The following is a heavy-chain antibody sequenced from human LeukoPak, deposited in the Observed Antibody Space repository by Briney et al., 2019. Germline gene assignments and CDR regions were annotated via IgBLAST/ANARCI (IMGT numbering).Heavy chain of an antibody. CDR2: ISSGSGSI. J-gene: IGHJ4*02. CDR3: ARKRESSSSWYGGLAY. Sequence: PGGSLRLSCAASGFTFSSFSMIWVRQAPGKGLEWLSYISSGSGSIYYADSVKGRFTISRDNAKNSLYLQMNSLRAEDTAVYYCARKRESSSSWYGGLAYWGQGTLVTASS. CDR1: GFTFSSFS. V-gene: IGHV3-48*01. D-gene: IGHD6-13*01.